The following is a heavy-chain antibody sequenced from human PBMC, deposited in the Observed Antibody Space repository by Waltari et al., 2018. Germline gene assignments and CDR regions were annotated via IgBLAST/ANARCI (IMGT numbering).Heavy chain of an antibody. CDR3: ARGLCADVANCYSGTNNFFDP. Sequence: YYWGWIRQPPGKGLEWIASILYSGTTYYNPSLMRRVSISVDTSQNQFSLRLSSLTAADTAIYYCARGLCADVANCYSGTNNFFDPWGQGTLVTVSS. V-gene: IGHV4-39*01. J-gene: IGHJ5*02. D-gene: IGHD2-15*01. CDR2: ILYSGTT. CDR1: YY.